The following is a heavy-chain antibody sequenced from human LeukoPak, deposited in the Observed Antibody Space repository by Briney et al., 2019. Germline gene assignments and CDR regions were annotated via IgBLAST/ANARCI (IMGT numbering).Heavy chain of an antibody. D-gene: IGHD6-13*01. CDR3: ARDRLPGIAAAGPDFDY. CDR2: INPSGGST. Sequence: ASVKVSCKASGYTFTSYYMHWVRQAPGQGLEWMGLINPSGGSTSYAQKFQGRVTMTRDTSTSTVYMELSSLRSEDTAVYYCARDRLPGIAAAGPDFDYWGQGTPVTVSS. CDR1: GYTFTSYY. V-gene: IGHV1-46*01. J-gene: IGHJ4*02.